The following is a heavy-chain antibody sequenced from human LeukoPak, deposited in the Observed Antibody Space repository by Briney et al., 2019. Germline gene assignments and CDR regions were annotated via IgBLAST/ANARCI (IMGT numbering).Heavy chain of an antibody. CDR3: ARGGSSSSISNWFDP. Sequence: PGGSLRLSCAASGFTVSSNYMSWVRQAPGKGLELVSVIYSGGSTYYADSVKGRFTISRDNSKNTLYLQMNSLRAEDTAVYYCARGGSSSSISNWFDPWGQGTLVTVSS. D-gene: IGHD6-6*01. CDR1: GFTVSSNY. V-gene: IGHV3-53*01. CDR2: IYSGGST. J-gene: IGHJ5*02.